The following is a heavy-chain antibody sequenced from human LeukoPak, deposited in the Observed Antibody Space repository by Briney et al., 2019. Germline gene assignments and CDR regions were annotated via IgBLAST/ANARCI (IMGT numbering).Heavy chain of an antibody. D-gene: IGHD3-16*02. V-gene: IGHV3-23*01. Sequence: GGSLRLSCAASGFTFSSYAMSWVRQAPGKGLEWVSAISGSGGSTYYADSVKGRFTISRDNSKNTLYLQMNSLRAEDTAVYYCAKDSGSYYDYVWGSYRYVDLFDYWGQGTLVTVSS. J-gene: IGHJ4*02. CDR3: AKDSGSYYDYVWGSYRYVDLFDY. CDR1: GFTFSSYA. CDR2: ISGSGGST.